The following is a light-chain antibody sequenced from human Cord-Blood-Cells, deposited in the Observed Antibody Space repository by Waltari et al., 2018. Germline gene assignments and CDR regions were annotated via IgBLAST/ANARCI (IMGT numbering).Light chain of an antibody. CDR1: QSISSY. CDR3: QQSYSTPQT. Sequence: DIQTTQSPSSLSASVGDRVTTPCRASQSISSYLNWYQQKPGKAPKLLIYAASSLQSGVPSRFSGSGSGTDFTLTISSLQPEDFATYYCQQSYSTPQTFGQGTKVEIK. V-gene: IGKV1-39*01. J-gene: IGKJ1*01. CDR2: AAS.